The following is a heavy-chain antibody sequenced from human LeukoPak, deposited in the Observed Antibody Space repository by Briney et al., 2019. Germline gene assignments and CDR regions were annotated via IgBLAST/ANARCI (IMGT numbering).Heavy chain of an antibody. D-gene: IGHD3-22*01. V-gene: IGHV4-61*02. CDR2: IYTSGST. CDR3: ASGPVVINFYYFDY. J-gene: IGHJ4*02. Sequence: PSETLPLTCTVSGGSISSGSYYWSWIRQPAGKGLEWIGRIYTSGSTNYNPSLKSRVTISVDTSKNQFSLKLSSVTAADTAVYYCASGPVVINFYYFDYWGQGTLVTVSS. CDR1: GGSISSGSYY.